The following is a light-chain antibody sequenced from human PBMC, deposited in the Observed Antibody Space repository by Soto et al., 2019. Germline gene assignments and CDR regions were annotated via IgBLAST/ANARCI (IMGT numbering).Light chain of an antibody. CDR1: QSVTNSY. V-gene: IGKV3-20*01. Sequence: EIVLTQSPGTLSLSPGERAALSCRASQSVTNSYLAWYQQKPGQAPRLLMYGASSRATGIPDRFSGSGSGTDVTLTISRLEPEYFAVYYCQQYGSSPLTFGGGTKVEIK. CDR2: GAS. CDR3: QQYGSSPLT. J-gene: IGKJ4*01.